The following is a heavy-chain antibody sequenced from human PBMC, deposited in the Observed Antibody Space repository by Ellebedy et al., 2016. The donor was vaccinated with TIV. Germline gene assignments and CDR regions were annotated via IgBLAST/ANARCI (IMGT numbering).Heavy chain of an antibody. CDR3: ARVGSSGWTPNEYYFDY. V-gene: IGHV4-4*02. D-gene: IGHD6-19*01. J-gene: IGHJ4*02. Sequence: SETLSLTCAVSGGSISSRNWWSWVRPPPGQGLEWIGEIYHSGSATYNPSLKSRVTVSVDKSKNQYSLKVSTVTAADTAVYYCARVGSSGWTPNEYYFDYWGQGTLVTVSS. CDR2: IYHSGSA. CDR1: GGSISSRNW.